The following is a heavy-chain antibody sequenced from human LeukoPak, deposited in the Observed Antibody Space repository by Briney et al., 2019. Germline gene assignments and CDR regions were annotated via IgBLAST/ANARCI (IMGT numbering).Heavy chain of an antibody. J-gene: IGHJ6*02. V-gene: IGHV4-34*01. CDR2: INHSEST. D-gene: IGHD5-12*01. CDR1: GGSFSGYY. CDR3: ARGFRGYSGYEYYYYYGMDV. Sequence: PSETLSLTCAVYGGSFSGYYWSWIRQPPGKGLEWIGGINHSESTNYNPSLKSRVTISVDTSKNQFSLKLSSVTAADTAVYYCARGFRGYSGYEYYYYYGMDVWGQGTTVTVSS.